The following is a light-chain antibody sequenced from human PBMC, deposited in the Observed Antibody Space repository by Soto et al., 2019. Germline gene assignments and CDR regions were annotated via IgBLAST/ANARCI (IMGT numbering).Light chain of an antibody. CDR1: QSVNRK. V-gene: IGKV3-15*01. CDR3: QQYHHWKT. Sequence: EIVMTQSPASLSVSPGERATLSCRASQSVNRKLAWYQQKPGQAPRLLIYGASTRATGIPVRFSGSESGTEFTLTISSLQSEDFAVYYCQQYHHWKTFGHGTKVDIK. J-gene: IGKJ1*01. CDR2: GAS.